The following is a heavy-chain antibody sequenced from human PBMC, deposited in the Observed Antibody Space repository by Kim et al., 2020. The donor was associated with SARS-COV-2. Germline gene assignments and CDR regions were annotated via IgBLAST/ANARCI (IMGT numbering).Heavy chain of an antibody. J-gene: IGHJ6*02. CDR1: GFTFSSYA. D-gene: IGHD6-13*01. CDR2: ISGSGGST. CDR3: AKDLRRGVYSSSWRQYYYYGMDV. V-gene: IGHV3-23*01. Sequence: GGSLRLSCAASGFTFSSYAMSWVRQAPGKGLEWVSAISGSGGSTYYADSVKGRFTISRDNSKNTLYLQMNSLRAEDTAVYYCAKDLRRGVYSSSWRQYYYYGMDVWGQGTTVTVSS.